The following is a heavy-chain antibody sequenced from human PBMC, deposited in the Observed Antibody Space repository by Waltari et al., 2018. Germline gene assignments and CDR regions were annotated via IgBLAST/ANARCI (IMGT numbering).Heavy chain of an antibody. CDR1: GFTFSSYG. V-gene: IGHV3-33*01. Sequence: QVQLVESGGGVVQPGRSLRLSCAASGFTFSSYGMHWVRQAPGKGWELLAVIWYDGSNKDYADSVKGRFTIARDNSKNTLYLQMNSLRAEDTAVYYCARGEQLVAGLDYWGQGTLVTVSS. CDR3: ARGEQLVAGLDY. CDR2: IWYDGSNK. D-gene: IGHD6-19*01. J-gene: IGHJ4*02.